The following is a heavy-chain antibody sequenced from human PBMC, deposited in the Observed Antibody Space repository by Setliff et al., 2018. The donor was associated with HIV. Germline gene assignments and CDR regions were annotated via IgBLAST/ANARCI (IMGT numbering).Heavy chain of an antibody. CDR3: AQLTPRTHYFYGMDV. J-gene: IGHJ6*02. V-gene: IGHV4-59*01. CDR2: IYYTGTT. CDR1: GGSISSTY. Sequence: SETLSLTCTVSGGSISSTYWSWIRQPPGKGLEWIGYIYYTGTTDYSPSFKSRVTISLDTSKTQFSLKLNSVTAADTAVYYCAQLTPRTHYFYGMDVWGQGTTVTVSS.